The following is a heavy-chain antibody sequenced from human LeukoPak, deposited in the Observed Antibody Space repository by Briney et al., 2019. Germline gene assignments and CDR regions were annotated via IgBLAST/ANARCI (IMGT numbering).Heavy chain of an antibody. CDR2: INPSGSST. J-gene: IGHJ5*02. CDR1: GYSFTSYW. V-gene: IGHV1-46*01. D-gene: IGHD3-16*02. CDR3: ARDNSVGDIAWWFDP. Sequence: GESLKISCKGSGYSFTSYWIGWVRQAPGQGLEWMGLINPSGSSTLYAQKFQGRVTMTRDMSTTTDYMELSSLRSEDTAVYYCARDNSVGDIAWWFDPWGQGTLVTASS.